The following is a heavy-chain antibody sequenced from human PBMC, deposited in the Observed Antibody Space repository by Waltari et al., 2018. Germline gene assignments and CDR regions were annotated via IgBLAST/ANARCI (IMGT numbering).Heavy chain of an antibody. Sequence: QVQLRQWGAGLLKPSETLSLTCAVYGGSFSGYYWSWIRQPPGKGLEWIGEISHSGSTNYNPSLKSRVTISVDTSKNQFSLKLSSVTAADTAVYYWARSNLRIWFDPWGQGTLVTVSS. D-gene: IGHD2-15*01. CDR2: ISHSGST. J-gene: IGHJ5*02. CDR3: ARSNLRIWFDP. CDR1: GGSFSGYY. V-gene: IGHV4-34*01.